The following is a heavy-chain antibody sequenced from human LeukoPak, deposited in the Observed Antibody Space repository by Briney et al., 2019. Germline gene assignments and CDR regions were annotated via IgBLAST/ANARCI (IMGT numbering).Heavy chain of an antibody. V-gene: IGHV3-53*04. J-gene: IGHJ6*02. CDR1: GFTVSSNY. CDR2: IYSGGST. Sequence: GGSLRLSCAASGFTVSSNYMSWVRQAPGKGLEWVSVIYSGGSTYYADSVKGRFTISRHNSKNTLYLQMNSLRAEDTAVYYCAVVTQSSYYYGMDVWGQGTTVTVSS. D-gene: IGHD3-22*01. CDR3: AVVTQSSYYYGMDV.